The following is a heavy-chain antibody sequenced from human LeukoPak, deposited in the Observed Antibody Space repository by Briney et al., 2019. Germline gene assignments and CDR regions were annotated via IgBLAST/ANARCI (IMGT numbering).Heavy chain of an antibody. V-gene: IGHV4-61*02. CDR1: GGSISSSNYY. CDR2: IYTTGSP. J-gene: IGHJ5*02. D-gene: IGHD3-10*01. CDR3: ARDRGITTARGVPSWFDP. Sequence: SETLSLTCTVSGGSISSSNYYWTWIRQPAGKGLEWIGRIYTTGSPSYRPSLKSRVPISVDTSTNQFSLKLTSVSAADTAVYYCARDRGITTARGVPSWFDPWGQGTLVTVSS.